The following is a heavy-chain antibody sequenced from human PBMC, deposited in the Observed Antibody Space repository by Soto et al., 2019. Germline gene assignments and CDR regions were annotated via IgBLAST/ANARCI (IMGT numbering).Heavy chain of an antibody. CDR3: ARFAADDSSGYPYYSFGMDV. V-gene: IGHV5-51*01. D-gene: IGHD3-22*01. CDR2: IYPGDSDI. Sequence: PGESLKISCRGSGYRFTSYRIGWVRQMPGKGLEWMVIIYPGDSDIRYSPSFRGQVTMSADKSISTAYVGWRTLRASDSAMYYCARFAADDSSGYPYYSFGMDVWGQGTTVTVSS. CDR1: GYRFTSYR. J-gene: IGHJ6*02.